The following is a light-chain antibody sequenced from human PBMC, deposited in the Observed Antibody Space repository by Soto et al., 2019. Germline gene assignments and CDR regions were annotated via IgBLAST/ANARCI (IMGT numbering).Light chain of an antibody. CDR3: QQYNSYPT. CDR1: QSISSW. CDR2: KAS. Sequence: IQMAQYPSTLSASVGDRVTITCRASQSISSWLAWYQQKPGKAPKLLIYKASSLESGVPSRFSGSGSGTEFTLTISSLQPDDFATYYCQQYNSYPTFGQGTKVEIK. V-gene: IGKV1-5*03. J-gene: IGKJ1*01.